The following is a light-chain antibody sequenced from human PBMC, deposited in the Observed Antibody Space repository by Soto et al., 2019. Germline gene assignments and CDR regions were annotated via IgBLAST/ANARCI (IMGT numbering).Light chain of an antibody. V-gene: IGLV4-69*02. CDR1: SGHSTYA. CDR2: LNSDGSH. J-gene: IGLJ2*01. CDR3: QTWGTAIHDVV. Sequence: QSVLTQSPSASASLGASVKLTCTLSSGHSTYAIAWHQQQPDKGPRYLMKLNSDGSHSKGDGIPDRFSGSSSGAERHLTISSLQSDDEADYYWQTWGTAIHDVVFGGGTKLTVL.